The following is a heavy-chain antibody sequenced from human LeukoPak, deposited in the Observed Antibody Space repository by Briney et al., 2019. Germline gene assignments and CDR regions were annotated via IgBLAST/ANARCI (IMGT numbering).Heavy chain of an antibody. J-gene: IGHJ4*02. CDR2: INHSGST. CDR3: ARGRWKMDIVVVPAARFDY. D-gene: IGHD2-2*03. Sequence: SETLSLTCAVYGGSFSGYYWSWIRQPPGKGLEWIGEINHSGSTNYNPSFKSRVTISVDTSKNQFSLKLSSVTAADTAVYYCARGRWKMDIVVVPAARFDYWGQGTLVTVSS. V-gene: IGHV4-34*01. CDR1: GGSFSGYY.